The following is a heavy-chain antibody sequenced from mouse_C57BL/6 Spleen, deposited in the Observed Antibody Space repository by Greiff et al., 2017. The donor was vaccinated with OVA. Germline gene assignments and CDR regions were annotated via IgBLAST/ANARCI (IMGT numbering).Heavy chain of an antibody. CDR1: GYTFTSYT. Sequence: VQLQQSGAELARPGASVKMSCKASGYTFTSYTMHWVKQRPGKGLEWIGYINPSSGYTKYNQKFKDKATLTADKSSSTAYMQLSSLTSEDSAVYYCARDYDSAWFADWGQGTLVTVSA. V-gene: IGHV1-4*01. J-gene: IGHJ3*01. CDR3: ARDYDSAWFAD. D-gene: IGHD2-4*01. CDR2: INPSSGYT.